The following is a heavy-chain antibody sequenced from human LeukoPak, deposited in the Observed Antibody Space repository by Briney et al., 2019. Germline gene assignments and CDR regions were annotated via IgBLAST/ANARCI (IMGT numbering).Heavy chain of an antibody. CDR3: ATAIWFGELTDFDY. Sequence: GGSLRLSCAASGFTFSSYSMNWVRQAPGKGLEWVSSISSSSSYIYHADSVKGRFTISRDNAKNSLYLQMNSLRAEDTAVYYCATAIWFGELTDFDYWGQGTRVTVSS. CDR2: ISSSSSYI. D-gene: IGHD3-10*01. CDR1: GFTFSSYS. V-gene: IGHV3-21*01. J-gene: IGHJ4*02.